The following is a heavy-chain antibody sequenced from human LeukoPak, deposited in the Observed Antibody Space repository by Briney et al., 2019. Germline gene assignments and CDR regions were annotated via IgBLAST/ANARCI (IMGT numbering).Heavy chain of an antibody. D-gene: IGHD3-3*01. CDR2: TYYRSKWYV. Sequence: SQTLSLTCVISGDSVSSNSAAWNWIRQSPSRGLEWLGRTYYRSKWYVDYAISVKSRITINPDTSKNQFSLQLNSVTPEDTAVYYCARVGDFGAVVTSYYYGMDVWGQGTTVTV. CDR3: ARVGDFGAVVTSYYYGMDV. CDR1: GDSVSSNSAA. V-gene: IGHV6-1*01. J-gene: IGHJ6*02.